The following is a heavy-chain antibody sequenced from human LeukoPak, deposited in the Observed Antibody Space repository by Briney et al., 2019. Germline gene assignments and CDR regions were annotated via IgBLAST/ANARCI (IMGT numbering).Heavy chain of an antibody. D-gene: IGHD2-15*01. Sequence: PGESLRLSCAASGFTFSSYGMHWVRQAPGKGLEWVAVIWYDGSNKYYADSVKGRFTISRDNSKNTLYLQMNSLRAEDTAVYYCARDRVRGGFNWFDPWGQGTLVTVSS. CDR3: ARDRVRGGFNWFDP. CDR1: GFTFSSYG. V-gene: IGHV3-33*01. J-gene: IGHJ5*02. CDR2: IWYDGSNK.